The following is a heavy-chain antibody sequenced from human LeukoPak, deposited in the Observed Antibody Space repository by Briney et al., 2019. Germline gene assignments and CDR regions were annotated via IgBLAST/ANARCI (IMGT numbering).Heavy chain of an antibody. CDR2: ISTTGNTK. V-gene: IGHV3-11*01. CDR1: GFTFSDFY. J-gene: IGHJ1*01. CDR3: ARDHNSGWFNADVLEYFQH. D-gene: IGHD6-19*01. Sequence: GGSLRLSCAASGFTFSDFYMSWIRQTPEKGLEWISHISTTGNTKYYADSVIGRFSISRDNAKNSVYLQMNSLRAEDTAVYYCARDHNSGWFNADVLEYFQHWGQGTLVTVSS.